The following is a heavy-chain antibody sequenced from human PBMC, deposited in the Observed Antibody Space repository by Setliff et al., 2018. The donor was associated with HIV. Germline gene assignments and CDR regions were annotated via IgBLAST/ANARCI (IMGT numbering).Heavy chain of an antibody. D-gene: IGHD6-13*01. J-gene: IGHJ4*02. Sequence: GGSLRLSCAASGFTFDDYAMHWVRQAPGKGLEWVSFISWDGGSSDYADSVKGRFTISRDNSKSSLFLQMDSLRAEDTAFYYCAALGYSSTWNYWCQGTLVTVSS. CDR2: ISWDGGSS. CDR3: AALGYSSTWNY. CDR1: GFTFDDYA. V-gene: IGHV3-43D*03.